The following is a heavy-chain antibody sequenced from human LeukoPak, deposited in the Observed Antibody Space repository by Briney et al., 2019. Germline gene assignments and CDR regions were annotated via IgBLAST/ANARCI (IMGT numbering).Heavy chain of an antibody. J-gene: IGHJ6*03. Sequence: SETLSLTCTVSGDSISSYYWSWIRQPAGKGLEWIGRIYASGSTNYNPSLKSRVTMSVDTSKNLFSLKLTSVTAAGTAVYYCAGDGGYCSGVTCYNHYYYMDVWGKGTTVTISS. V-gene: IGHV4-4*07. D-gene: IGHD2-15*01. CDR3: AGDGGYCSGVTCYNHYYYMDV. CDR1: GDSISSYY. CDR2: IYASGST.